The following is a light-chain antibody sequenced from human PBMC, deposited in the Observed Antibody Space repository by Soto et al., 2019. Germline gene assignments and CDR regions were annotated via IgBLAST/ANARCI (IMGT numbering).Light chain of an antibody. CDR3: QQRNVWPPVT. Sequence: EIVLTQSPATLSWSPGERATLYCRASPTVTNFLAWYQQKPGQAPRLLIYGAFNRATGIPARFSGSGSGTDFTLTISSLEPEDSAVYYCQQRNVWPPVTFGQGTRLEIK. J-gene: IGKJ5*01. CDR2: GAF. V-gene: IGKV3-11*01. CDR1: PTVTNF.